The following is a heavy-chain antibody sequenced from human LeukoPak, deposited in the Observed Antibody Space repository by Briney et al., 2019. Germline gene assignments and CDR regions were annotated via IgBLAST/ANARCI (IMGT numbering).Heavy chain of an antibody. CDR3: ARKDGDY. J-gene: IGHJ4*02. D-gene: IGHD6-6*01. Sequence: PSETLSLTCAVSGASITSFHWTWFRQPAGRGLEWIGLIYTSGSTLYNPSLQSRVAMSVDVTKNQLSLRLSYVTAADAATYYCARKDGDYWGQGTLVTVSS. CDR1: GASITSFH. CDR2: IYTSGST. V-gene: IGHV4-4*07.